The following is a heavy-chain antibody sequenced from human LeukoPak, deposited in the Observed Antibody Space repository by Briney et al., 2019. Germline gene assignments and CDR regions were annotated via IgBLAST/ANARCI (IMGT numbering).Heavy chain of an antibody. V-gene: IGHV1-2*02. CDR2: NNPNSGGT. Sequence: ASVKVSCKASGYTFTDYHLHWVRQAPGQGLEWMGWNNPNSGGTNYAQKFQGRVTMTRDTSINTAYMELSGLSSDDTAVYYCARDIRPRVESFDYWGQGTLVAVSS. CDR1: GYTFTDYH. CDR3: ARDIRPRVESFDY. J-gene: IGHJ4*02. D-gene: IGHD3-3*01.